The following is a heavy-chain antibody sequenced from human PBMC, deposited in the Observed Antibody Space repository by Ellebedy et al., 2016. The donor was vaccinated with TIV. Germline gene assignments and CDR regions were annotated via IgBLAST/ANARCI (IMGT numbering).Heavy chain of an antibody. CDR3: ARVNSSSWYLVAFDL. CDR2: IVPIFRAE. D-gene: IGHD6-13*01. J-gene: IGHJ3*01. Sequence: AASVKVSCKASGGTFNNYAINWVRQAPGQGLEWMGIIVPIFRAEHYAQKFQGRVTITADESTSTAYMEVSRLRSEDTAVYFCARVNSSSWYLVAFDLWGQGTLVTVSS. V-gene: IGHV1-69*13. CDR1: GGTFNNYA.